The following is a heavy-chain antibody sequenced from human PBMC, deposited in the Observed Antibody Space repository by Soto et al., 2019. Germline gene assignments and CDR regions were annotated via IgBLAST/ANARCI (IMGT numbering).Heavy chain of an antibody. CDR2: FHYSGST. D-gene: IGHD4-17*01. CDR3: ARHQGDYVGLDY. J-gene: IGHJ4*02. Sequence: PSETLSLTCTVSGGSISSSPYYWGWIRQSPGKGLEWIASFHYSGSTYYKPSLKSRVTLSVDTSRNQFSLKLTSVTAADTAVYFCARHQGDYVGLDYWGQGTLVTSPQ. CDR1: GGSISSSPYY. V-gene: IGHV4-39*01.